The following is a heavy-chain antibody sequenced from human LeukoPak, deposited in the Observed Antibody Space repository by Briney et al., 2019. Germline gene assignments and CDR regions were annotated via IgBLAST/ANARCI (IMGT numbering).Heavy chain of an antibody. CDR3: ARDPASSALPEDY. CDR2: INPNSGGT. J-gene: IGHJ4*02. CDR1: GYTFTGYY. V-gene: IGHV1-2*02. D-gene: IGHD1-14*01. Sequence: ASVKVSCKASGYTFTGYYMHWVRQAPGQGLEWMGWINPNSGGTKYAQKFQGRVTMTRDTSISTTYLELNSLTSDDTAVYYCARDPASSALPEDYWGQGTLVTVSS.